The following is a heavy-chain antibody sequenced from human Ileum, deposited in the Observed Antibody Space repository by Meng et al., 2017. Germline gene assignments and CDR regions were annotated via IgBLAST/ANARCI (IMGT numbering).Heavy chain of an antibody. Sequence: GESLKISCAASGFTFADYAMHWVRQAPGKGLEWVAFSWSNGINKYYGDSVKGRFTISRDNSKNILYLQMNSLRAEDTAVYFCARDFVRSGSSPEYWGQGTQVTVSS. J-gene: IGHJ4*02. V-gene: IGHV3-33*01. CDR2: SWSNGINK. D-gene: IGHD3-10*01. CDR1: GFTFADYA. CDR3: ARDFVRSGSSPEY.